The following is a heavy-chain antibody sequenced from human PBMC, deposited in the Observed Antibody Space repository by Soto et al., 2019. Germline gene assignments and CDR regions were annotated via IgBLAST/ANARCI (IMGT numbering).Heavy chain of an antibody. Sequence: QVQLVESGGGVVQPGRSLRLSCAASGFTFSSYGMHWVRQAPGKGLEWVAVISYDGSNKYNADSVKGRFTISRENSKNTLIRQMNSMRAEDKAVYYCANADTAMVTSIDYWGQGTLVTVFS. CDR3: ANADTAMVTSIDY. CDR1: GFTFSSYG. J-gene: IGHJ4*02. CDR2: ISYDGSNK. V-gene: IGHV3-30*18. D-gene: IGHD5-18*01.